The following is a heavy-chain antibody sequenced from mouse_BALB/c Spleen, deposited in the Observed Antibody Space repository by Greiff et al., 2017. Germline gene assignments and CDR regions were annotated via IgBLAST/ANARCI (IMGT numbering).Heavy chain of an antibody. Sequence: QVTLKVCGPGILQPSQTLSLTCSFSGFSLSTSGMSVGWIRQPSGKGLEWLAHIWWNDDKYYNPALKSRLTISKDTSNNQVFLKIASVVTADTATYYCARIAVPTTAFAYWGQGTLVTVSA. CDR3: ARIAVPTTAFAY. J-gene: IGHJ3*01. CDR2: IWWNDDK. D-gene: IGHD1-2*01. CDR1: GFSLSTSGMS. V-gene: IGHV8-8*01.